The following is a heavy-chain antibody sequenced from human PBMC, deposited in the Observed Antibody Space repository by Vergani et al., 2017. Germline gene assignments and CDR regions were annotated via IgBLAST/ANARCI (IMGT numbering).Heavy chain of an antibody. CDR3: ARDSDYDSSGYIGAFDI. CDR2: INPNSGGT. Sequence: QVQLVQSGAEVKKPGASVKVSCKASGYTFTGYYMHWVRQAPGQGLEWMGWINPNSGGTNYAQKFQGRVTMTRDTSISTAYMELSRLRSDDTAVYYCARDSDYDSSGYIGAFDIWGQGTMVTVSS. J-gene: IGHJ3*02. D-gene: IGHD3-22*01. CDR1: GYTFTGYY. V-gene: IGHV1-2*02.